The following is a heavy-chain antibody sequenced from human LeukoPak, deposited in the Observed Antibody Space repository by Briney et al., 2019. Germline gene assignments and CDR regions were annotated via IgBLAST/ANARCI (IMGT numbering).Heavy chain of an antibody. CDR2: ISGSGGSA. V-gene: IGHV3-23*01. Sequence: GGSLRLSCAASGFTFSSYAMSWVRQAPGKGLEWVSAISGSGGSAYYAESVKGRFTISRDNSKNTLFLQMSSLRAEDTAVYYCAKDSSSGYLRPPYNWFDPWGQGTLVTVSS. J-gene: IGHJ5*02. CDR3: AKDSSSGYLRPPYNWFDP. CDR1: GFTFSSYA. D-gene: IGHD3-22*01.